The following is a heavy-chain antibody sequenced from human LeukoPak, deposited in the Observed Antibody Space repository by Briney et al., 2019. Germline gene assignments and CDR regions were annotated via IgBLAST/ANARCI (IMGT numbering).Heavy chain of an antibody. Sequence: PGGSLRLSCAASGFTFSSYWMSWVRQAPGKGLEWVSTISGSGVSTYYADSVKGRFTISRDNSKNTLYLQMNSLRAEDTAVYYCAKSALYDSSGYTQYYFDYWGQGTLVTVSS. J-gene: IGHJ4*02. CDR1: GFTFSSYW. CDR2: ISGSGVST. V-gene: IGHV3-23*01. D-gene: IGHD3-22*01. CDR3: AKSALYDSSGYTQYYFDY.